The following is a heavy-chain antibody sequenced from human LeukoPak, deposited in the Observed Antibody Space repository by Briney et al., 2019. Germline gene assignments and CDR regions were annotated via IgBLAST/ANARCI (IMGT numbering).Heavy chain of an antibody. J-gene: IGHJ4*02. CDR1: GGSISSGSYY. V-gene: IGHV4-61*02. D-gene: IGHD4-23*01. Sequence: SETPSLTCTVSGGSISSGSYYWSWIRQPAGKGLEWIGRIYTSGSTNYNPSLKSRVTISVDTSKNQFFLKLSSVTAADTAVYYCARVAYGGNSGFPFDYWGQGTLVTVSS. CDR2: IYTSGST. CDR3: ARVAYGGNSGFPFDY.